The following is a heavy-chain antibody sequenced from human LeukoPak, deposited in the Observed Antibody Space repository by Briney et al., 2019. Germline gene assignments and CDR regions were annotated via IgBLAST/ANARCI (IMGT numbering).Heavy chain of an antibody. CDR2: INSDGSST. CDR3: AREVSEGFDF. V-gene: IGHV3-74*01. Sequence: PGGSLRLSCAASGFSFSSYAMTWVRQAPGKGLVWVSRINSDGSSTSYADSVKGRFTISRDNAKNTLYLQMNSLRAEDTALYYCAREVSEGFDFWGQGTLVTVSS. J-gene: IGHJ4*02. CDR1: GFSFSSYA. D-gene: IGHD3-22*01.